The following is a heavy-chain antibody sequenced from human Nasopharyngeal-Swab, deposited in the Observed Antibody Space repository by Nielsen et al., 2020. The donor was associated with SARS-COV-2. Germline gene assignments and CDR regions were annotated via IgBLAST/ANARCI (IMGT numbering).Heavy chain of an antibody. Sequence: ASVKVSCKASGYTFTGYYMPWVRQAPGQGLEGMGWINPNSGGTNYAQKFQGRVTITRDTSISTAYMELSRLRSDDTAVYYCARDYYDSSGYYWGHHDAFDIWGQGTMVTVSS. J-gene: IGHJ3*02. CDR2: INPNSGGT. V-gene: IGHV1-2*02. CDR3: ARDYYDSSGYYWGHHDAFDI. CDR1: GYTFTGYY. D-gene: IGHD3-22*01.